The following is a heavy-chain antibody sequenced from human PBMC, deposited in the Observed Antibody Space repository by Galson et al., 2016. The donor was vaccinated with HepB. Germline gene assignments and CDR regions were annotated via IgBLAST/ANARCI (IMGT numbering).Heavy chain of an antibody. CDR1: GGSISSYY. CDR2: IYYSGST. J-gene: IGHJ5*02. Sequence: SETLSLTCTVSGGSISSYYWTWIRQPPGKGLEWIGYIYYSGSTNYNPSLKSRVTISVDTSKNQFSLKPSSATAADTAVYYCARRRNYYDSSGYYHDWFDPWGQGTLVTVSS. D-gene: IGHD3-22*01. CDR3: ARRRNYYDSSGYYHDWFDP. V-gene: IGHV4-59*08.